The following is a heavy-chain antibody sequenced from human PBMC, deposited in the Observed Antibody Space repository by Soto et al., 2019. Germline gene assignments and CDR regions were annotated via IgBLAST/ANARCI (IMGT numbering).Heavy chain of an antibody. Sequence: QVQLVVSGGGLVKPGGSLRISCAASGFTFSDYYISWIRQAPGKGLEWVSYISSSGSIIYYADSVKGRFTISRDNAKNSLYLQMNSLRAEVTAVYYCALAGYDSNYYAVTPLSAGHFWGQGTLVTVSS. D-gene: IGHD4-4*01. CDR1: GFTFSDYY. CDR2: ISSSGSII. CDR3: ALAGYDSNYYAVTPLSAGHF. V-gene: IGHV3-11*01. J-gene: IGHJ4*02.